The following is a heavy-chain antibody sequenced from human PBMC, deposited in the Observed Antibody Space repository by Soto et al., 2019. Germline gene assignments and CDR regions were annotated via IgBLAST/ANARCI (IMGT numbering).Heavy chain of an antibody. Sequence: SETLSLTCTVSGGSISSYYWSWIRQPPGKGLEWIGYIYYSGSTNYNPSLKSRVTISVDTSKNQFSLKLSSVTAADTAVYYCVRGAYYYDSSGEKNDAFDIWGQGTMVTVSS. CDR3: VRGAYYYDSSGEKNDAFDI. D-gene: IGHD3-22*01. J-gene: IGHJ3*02. CDR1: GGSISSYY. CDR2: IYYSGST. V-gene: IGHV4-59*01.